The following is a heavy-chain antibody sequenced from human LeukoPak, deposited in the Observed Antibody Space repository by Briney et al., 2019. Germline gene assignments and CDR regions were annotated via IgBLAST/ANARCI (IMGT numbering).Heavy chain of an antibody. CDR1: GFPFSRYG. J-gene: IGHJ4*02. CDR3: AKASNGYNGHYFDY. V-gene: IGHV3-33*06. CDR2: IWIDGSGV. D-gene: IGHD5-24*01. Sequence: PGGSLRLSCAASGFPFSRYGMHWVRQAPGKGLEWVAVIWIDGSGVYYADCVQGRFTISRDNSENTLYLQMGNLRAEDTAVYYCAKASNGYNGHYFDYWGQGTPVTVSS.